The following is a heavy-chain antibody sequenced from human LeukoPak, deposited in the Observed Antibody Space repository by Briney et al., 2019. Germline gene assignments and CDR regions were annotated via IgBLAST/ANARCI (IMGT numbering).Heavy chain of an antibody. D-gene: IGHD5-12*01. Sequence: ASVKVSCKVSGYTLTELSMHWVRQAPGKGLEWMGGFDPEDGETIYAQKFQGRVTMTEDTSTDTAYMELSSLRSEDTAVYYRATVARGGYRGYDYRDYFDYRGQGTIVTVSS. CDR1: GYTLTELS. CDR3: ATVARGGYRGYDYRDYFDY. J-gene: IGHJ4*02. V-gene: IGHV1-24*01. CDR2: FDPEDGET.